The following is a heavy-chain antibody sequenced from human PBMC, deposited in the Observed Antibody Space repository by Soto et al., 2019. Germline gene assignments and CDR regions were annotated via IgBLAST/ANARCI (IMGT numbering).Heavy chain of an antibody. Sequence: EVQLVESGGGLVQPGGSLTLSCAASGFTFSSYWMHWVRQAPGKGLVWVSRIKSDGSGTMYADSVKGRLTISRDNARNSLSLLMNGLRVEDTSVYFCVRGDGADSVGNGYIGRHWCQGALVSVSS. CDR3: VRGDGADSVGNGYIGRH. D-gene: IGHD5-18*01. V-gene: IGHV3-74*03. J-gene: IGHJ4*02. CDR1: GFTFSSYW. CDR2: IKSDGSGT.